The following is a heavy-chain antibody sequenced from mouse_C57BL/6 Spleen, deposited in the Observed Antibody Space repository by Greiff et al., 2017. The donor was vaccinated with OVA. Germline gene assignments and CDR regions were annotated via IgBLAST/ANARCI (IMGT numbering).Heavy chain of an antibody. CDR1: GYSFTSYY. V-gene: IGHV1-66*01. CDR2: IYPGSGNT. Sequence: VQLQQSGPELVKPGASVKISCKASGYSFTSYYIHWVKQRPGQGLEWIGWIYPGSGNTKYNEKFKGKATLTADTSSSTAYMQLSSLTSEDSAVYYWASPHYYGSSYNDYWGQGTTLTVSS. J-gene: IGHJ2*01. CDR3: ASPHYYGSSYNDY. D-gene: IGHD1-1*01.